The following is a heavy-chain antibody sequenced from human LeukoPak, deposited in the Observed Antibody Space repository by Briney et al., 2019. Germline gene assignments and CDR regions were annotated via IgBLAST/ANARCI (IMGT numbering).Heavy chain of an antibody. V-gene: IGHV3-33*01. D-gene: IGHD2-15*01. J-gene: IGHJ3*02. CDR3: AREADCSGGTCYRGAFDI. CDR2: IWYDGSNE. CDR1: GFTFSSYA. Sequence: PGGSLRLSCAASGFTFSSYAMHWVRQAPGKGLEWVAAIWYDGSNEYYVDSVTGRFTISRDNSKNTLFLQMNSLRAEDAAVYYCAREADCSGGTCYRGAFDIWGQGTTVTVSS.